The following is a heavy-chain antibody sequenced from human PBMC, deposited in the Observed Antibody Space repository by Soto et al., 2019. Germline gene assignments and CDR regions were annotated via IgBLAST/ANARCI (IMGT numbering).Heavy chain of an antibody. D-gene: IGHD6-13*01. V-gene: IGHV4-30-2*01. Sequence: QLQLQESGSGLVKPSQTLSLTCAVSGGSISSGGYSWSWIRQPPGKGLEWIGYIYHSGSTYYNPSLKSRVTISVDRSKNQFSLNLSSVTAADTAEYYCARGLAAAGHEWDYYYYCMDVWGQGTTVTVSS. CDR3: ARGLAAAGHEWDYYYYCMDV. CDR1: GGSISSGGYS. CDR2: IYHSGST. J-gene: IGHJ6*02.